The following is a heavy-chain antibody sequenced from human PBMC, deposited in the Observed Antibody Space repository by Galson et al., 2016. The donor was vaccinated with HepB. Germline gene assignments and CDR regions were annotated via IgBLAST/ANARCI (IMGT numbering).Heavy chain of an antibody. D-gene: IGHD6-19*01. CDR3: ATGIVVAGKYYYYYMDV. CDR2: IYSSEGT. V-gene: IGHV4-39*01. J-gene: IGHJ6*03. Sequence: LTCIVSGGSISSDYYWGWIRQPPGRGLEWIGSIYSSEGTYYNPSLKSRVTISVDTSKNQFSLRLNSVTAADTGVYYCATGIVVAGKYYYYYMDVWGKGTTVTVSS. CDR1: GGSISSDYY.